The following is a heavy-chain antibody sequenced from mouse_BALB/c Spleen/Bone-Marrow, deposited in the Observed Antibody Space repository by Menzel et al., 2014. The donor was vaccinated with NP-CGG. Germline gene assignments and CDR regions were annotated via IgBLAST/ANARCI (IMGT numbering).Heavy chain of an antibody. CDR2: ISSGGGYT. Sequence: EAQWVESGGDLVKPGGFLKLSCAASGFTFSTYGMFWVRQTPDKRLEWVATISSGGGYTYYPDSVKGRFTISRDNAKNTLYLQMNRLKAEDIAMYYCTRQGNWDHYAIDYWGQGTSVTVSS. D-gene: IGHD4-1*01. CDR3: TRQGNWDHYAIDY. CDR1: GFTFSTYG. V-gene: IGHV5-6*01. J-gene: IGHJ4*01.